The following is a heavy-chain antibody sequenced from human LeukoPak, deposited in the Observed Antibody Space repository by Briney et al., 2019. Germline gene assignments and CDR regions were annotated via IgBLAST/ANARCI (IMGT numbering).Heavy chain of an antibody. D-gene: IGHD5-24*01. J-gene: IGHJ4*02. V-gene: IGHV3-21*01. Sequence: GGSLRLSCTASGFTFPINNMNWVRQAPGKGLEWVASISSSSSYIYYADSVEGRFTISRDNAKNSVYLQMNSLRAEDTAVYYCARGEERATSRSYFDYWGQGVLVTVSS. CDR3: ARGEERATSRSYFDY. CDR2: ISSSSSYI. CDR1: GFTFPINN.